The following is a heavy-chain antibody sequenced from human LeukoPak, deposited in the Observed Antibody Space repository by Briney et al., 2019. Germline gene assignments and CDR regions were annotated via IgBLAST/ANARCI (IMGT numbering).Heavy chain of an antibody. D-gene: IGHD3-16*02. J-gene: IGHJ4*02. Sequence: PGESLRLSCAASGLVFSNYGMHWVRQAQGKGLVWVSRIKSDGSITTYADSVKGRFTISRDNAKNTLYLQMNSLRAEDTAVYYCTRESGWAGLSTDYWGQGTLVTVSS. V-gene: IGHV3-74*01. CDR3: TRESGWAGLSTDY. CDR2: IKSDGSIT. CDR1: GLVFSNYG.